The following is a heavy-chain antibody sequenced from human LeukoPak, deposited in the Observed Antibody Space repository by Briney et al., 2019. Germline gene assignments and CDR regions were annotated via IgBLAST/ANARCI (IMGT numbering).Heavy chain of an antibody. CDR3: ARRTTVTCDAFDI. CDR1: GYSFTSYW. D-gene: IGHD4-17*01. CDR2: IYPGDSDT. V-gene: IGHV5-51*01. Sequence: GESLKISYKGSGYSFTSYWIGWVRQMPGKGLEWMGIIYPGDSDTRYSPSFQGQVTISADKSISTAYLQWSSLKASDTAMYYCARRTTVTCDAFDIWGQGTMVTVSS. J-gene: IGHJ3*02.